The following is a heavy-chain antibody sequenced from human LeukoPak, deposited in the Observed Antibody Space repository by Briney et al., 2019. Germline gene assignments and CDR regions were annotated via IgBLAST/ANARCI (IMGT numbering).Heavy chain of an antibody. D-gene: IGHD6-13*01. CDR2: ISYDGSNK. J-gene: IGHJ4*02. CDR3: ARVTGFRGAAAGTPRGTDYFDY. Sequence: GGSLRLSCAASGFTFSSYAMHWVRQAPGKGLEWVAVISYDGSNKYYADSVKGRFTISRDNAKNSLYLQMNSLRAEDTAVYYCARVTGFRGAAAGTPRGTDYFDYWGQGTLVTVSS. V-gene: IGHV3-30-3*01. CDR1: GFTFSSYA.